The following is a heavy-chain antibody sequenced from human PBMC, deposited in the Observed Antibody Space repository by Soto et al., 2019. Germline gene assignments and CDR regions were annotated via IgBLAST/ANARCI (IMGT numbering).Heavy chain of an antibody. V-gene: IGHV3-9*01. J-gene: IGHJ1*01. Sequence: PGGSLRLSCAASGFTFDDYAMHWVRQVPGKGLEWVSGINWNSGSIGYAYSVKGRFAISRDNAKNSLHLQMNSLRAEDTAFYYCVKDESINWYSGHFRHWGQGTLVTVSS. CDR1: GFTFDDYA. CDR3: VKDESINWYSGHFRH. D-gene: IGHD6-13*01. CDR2: INWNSGSI.